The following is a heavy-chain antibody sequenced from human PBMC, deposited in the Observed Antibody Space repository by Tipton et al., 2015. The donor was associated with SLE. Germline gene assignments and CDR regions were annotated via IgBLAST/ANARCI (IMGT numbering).Heavy chain of an antibody. V-gene: IGHV3-7*01. J-gene: IGHJ5*02. D-gene: IGHD3-10*01. CDR1: GFTFNNYW. CDR3: GEIGA. Sequence: GSLRLSCAASGFTFNNYWMDWVRQAPGKGLEWVANINQDGSEKNYVDSVKGRFTISRDNAKNSVYLEMSSLRVEDTAVYYCGEIGAWGQGTLVTVSS. CDR2: INQDGSEK.